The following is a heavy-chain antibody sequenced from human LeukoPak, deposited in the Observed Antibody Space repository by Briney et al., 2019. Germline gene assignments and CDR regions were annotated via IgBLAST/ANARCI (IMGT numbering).Heavy chain of an antibody. J-gene: IGHJ5*02. CDR1: GASFRNYY. V-gene: IGHV3-7*04. Sequence: ETLSLTCAVYGASFRNYYWSWIRQTPGKRLEWVASINEDGSEIHYVDSVKGRFTISRDNAKDSLYLQMNSLTAEDTAIYYCVRAYHPGGWFDPWGQGTLVTVSS. D-gene: IGHD2-21*01. CDR2: INEDGSEI. CDR3: VRAYHPGGWFDP.